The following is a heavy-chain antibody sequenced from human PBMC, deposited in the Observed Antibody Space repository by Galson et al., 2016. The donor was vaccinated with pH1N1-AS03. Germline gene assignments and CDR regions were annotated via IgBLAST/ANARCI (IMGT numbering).Heavy chain of an antibody. CDR3: TRHPRRAAGGLGGFDP. Sequence: SLRLSCAASGFNFSASAMHWVRQTSGKGLEWIGRIRAKAHNYATEYAAPVRGRFTISKDDSKNTAFLQINSLKIEDTAVYYCTRHPRRAAGGLGGFDPWGQGTLVTVAS. J-gene: IGHJ5*02. V-gene: IGHV3-73*01. CDR2: IRAKAHNYAT. CDR1: GFNFSASA. D-gene: IGHD6-13*01.